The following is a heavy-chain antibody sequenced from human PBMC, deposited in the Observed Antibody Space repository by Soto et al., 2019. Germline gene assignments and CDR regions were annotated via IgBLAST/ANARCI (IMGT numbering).Heavy chain of an antibody. CDR1: GFIFRNYG. Sequence: EVQLLESGGGXVQPGGSLXXXXXGSGFIFRNYGMSWVRQAPGKGLEWVSAISGDGAGTYYADSVKGRFAISRDNSRNTLYLQMSSLRAEDTALYYCVFYDVLTGYDHWGQGTLVTVSS. CDR3: VFYDVLTGYDH. CDR2: ISGDGAGT. J-gene: IGHJ5*02. V-gene: IGHV3-23*01. D-gene: IGHD3-9*01.